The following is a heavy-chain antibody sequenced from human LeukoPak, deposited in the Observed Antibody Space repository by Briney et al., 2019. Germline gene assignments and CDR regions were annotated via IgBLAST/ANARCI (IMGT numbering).Heavy chain of an antibody. J-gene: IGHJ3*02. CDR1: TFSSYA. V-gene: IGHV4-39*01. CDR3: ARHRGQSWLQFGLWLDAFDI. Sequence: TFSSYAMSWVRQAPGKGLEWIGSIYYSGSTYYNPSLKSRVTISVDTSKNQFSLKLSSVTAADTAVYYCARHRGQSWLQFGLWLDAFDIWGQGTMVTVSS. D-gene: IGHD5-24*01. CDR2: IYYSGST.